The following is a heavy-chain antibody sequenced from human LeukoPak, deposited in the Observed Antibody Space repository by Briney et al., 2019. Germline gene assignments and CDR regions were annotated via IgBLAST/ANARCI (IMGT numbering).Heavy chain of an antibody. V-gene: IGHV3-23*01. Sequence: GGSLRLSCAASGFTFSSYAMSWVRQAPGKGLEWVSAISGSGGSTYYADSVKGRFTISRDNSKNTLYLQMSSLRAEDTAVYYCAKGLDGSGSYSPLDYWGQGTLVTVSS. J-gene: IGHJ4*02. D-gene: IGHD3-10*01. CDR1: GFTFSSYA. CDR2: ISGSGGST. CDR3: AKGLDGSGSYSPLDY.